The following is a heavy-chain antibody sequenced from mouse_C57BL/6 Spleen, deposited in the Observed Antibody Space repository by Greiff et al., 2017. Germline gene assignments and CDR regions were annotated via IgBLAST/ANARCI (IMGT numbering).Heavy chain of an antibody. Sequence: EVHLVESGGGLVKPGGSLKLSCAASGFTFSDYGMHWVRQAPEKGLEWVAYISSGSSTIYYADTVKGRFTISRDNAKNTLFLQMTSLWSEDTAMYYCARPYPYYYAMDYWGQGTSVTVSS. CDR1: GFTFSDYG. CDR3: ARPYPYYYAMDY. V-gene: IGHV5-17*01. D-gene: IGHD6-5*01. CDR2: ISSGSSTI. J-gene: IGHJ4*01.